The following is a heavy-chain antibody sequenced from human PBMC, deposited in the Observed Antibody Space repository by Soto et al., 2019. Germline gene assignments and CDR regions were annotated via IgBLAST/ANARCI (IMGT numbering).Heavy chain of an antibody. D-gene: IGHD3-10*01. J-gene: IGHJ6*02. CDR3: AKWGDYYGSAPPYGMDV. CDR2: ISYDGSNK. CDR1: GCTFSSYG. Sequence: GGSLRLSCAASGCTFSSYGMHWVRQAPGKGLEWVAVISYDGSNKYYADSVKGRFTISRDNSKNTLYLQMNSLRAEDTAVYYCAKWGDYYGSAPPYGMDVWGQGTTVTVSS. V-gene: IGHV3-30*18.